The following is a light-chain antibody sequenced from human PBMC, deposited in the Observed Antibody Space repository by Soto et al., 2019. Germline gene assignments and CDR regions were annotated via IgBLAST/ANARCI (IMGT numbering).Light chain of an antibody. Sequence: DIQMTQSPSSVSAYVGDRVTTTCRASQDIRDWIAWYQQKPGKAPKLLISAASSLQSGVPSRFSGSGSGTDFSLTISSLQSEDFATYYCQQAFSFPFTFGPGTKVDIK. CDR2: AAS. CDR3: QQAFSFPFT. V-gene: IGKV1-12*01. J-gene: IGKJ3*01. CDR1: QDIRDW.